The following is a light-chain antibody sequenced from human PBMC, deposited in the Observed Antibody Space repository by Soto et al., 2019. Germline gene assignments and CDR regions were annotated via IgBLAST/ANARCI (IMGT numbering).Light chain of an antibody. CDR1: QTISSW. J-gene: IGKJ1*01. V-gene: IGKV1-5*03. Sequence: DIQMTQSPSTLSGSVGDRVTITCRASQTISSWLAWYQQKPGKAPKLLVYKASTLKSGVPSRFSGSGSGTEFTLTISSLQPEDVATYYCQKYNKAPWIFGQGTKVDIK. CDR2: KAS. CDR3: QKYNKAPWI.